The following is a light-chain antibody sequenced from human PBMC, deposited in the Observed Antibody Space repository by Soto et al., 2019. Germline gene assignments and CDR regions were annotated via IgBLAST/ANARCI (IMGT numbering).Light chain of an antibody. CDR1: QSISTW. V-gene: IGKV1-5*01. J-gene: IGKJ2*01. CDR3: QHYNDYPYT. Sequence: DIQMTQSPSTLSASVGDRVTITCRASQSISTWLAWYQQKPGKAPKLLTYDASSLEGGVPSRFSGSGSGTEFTLTISSLQPDDFATYYCQHYNDYPYTFGQGTKLEIK. CDR2: DAS.